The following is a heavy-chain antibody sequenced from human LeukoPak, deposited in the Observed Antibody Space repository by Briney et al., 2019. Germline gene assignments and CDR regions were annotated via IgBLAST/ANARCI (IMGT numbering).Heavy chain of an antibody. Sequence: PGGSLRLSCAASGFTFSSYSMNWVRQAPGKGLEWVSSISSSSSYIYHADSVKGRFTISRDNAKNPLYLQMNSLRAEDTAVYYCARDGGVGRIAVAGTFDYWGQGTLVTVSS. CDR3: ARDGGVGRIAVAGTFDY. V-gene: IGHV3-21*01. CDR2: ISSSSSYI. D-gene: IGHD6-19*01. J-gene: IGHJ4*02. CDR1: GFTFSSYS.